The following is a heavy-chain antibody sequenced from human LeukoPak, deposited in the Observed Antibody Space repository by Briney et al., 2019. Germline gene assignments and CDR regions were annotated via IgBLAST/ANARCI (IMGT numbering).Heavy chain of an antibody. CDR3: ARRLGYGYRTGYYMDV. Sequence: SETLSLTCAVYGGSFSGYYWSWIRQPPGKGLEWIGEINHSGSTNYNPSLKSRVTISVDTSKNQFSLKLSSVTAADTAVYYCARRLGYGYRTGYYMDVWGKGTTVTISS. CDR1: GGSFSGYY. D-gene: IGHD5-18*01. CDR2: INHSGST. J-gene: IGHJ6*03. V-gene: IGHV4-34*01.